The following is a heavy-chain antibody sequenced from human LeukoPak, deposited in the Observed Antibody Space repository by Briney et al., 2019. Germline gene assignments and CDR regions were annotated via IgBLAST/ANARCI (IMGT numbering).Heavy chain of an antibody. CDR2: IYYSGST. CDR1: GGSISSYY. D-gene: IGHD2-8*01. V-gene: IGHV4-59*08. Sequence: SETLSLTCTVSGGSISSYYWSWIRQPPGKGLEWIGYIYYSGSTNYNPSLKSRVTLSIDTSKNSFSLRLSSVTATDTAVYYCARGPGSATKEAFDIWGQGTMVTVSS. J-gene: IGHJ3*02. CDR3: ARGPGSATKEAFDI.